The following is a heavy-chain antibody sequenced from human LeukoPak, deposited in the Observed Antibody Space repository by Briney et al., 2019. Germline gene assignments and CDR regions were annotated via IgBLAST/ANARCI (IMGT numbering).Heavy chain of an antibody. CDR2: ISHDGSVE. CDR3: AREGGEDEPYFDY. D-gene: IGHD1-26*01. Sequence: GGSLRLSCAASDFTFSSYGMHWVRQAPGKGLECVAFISHDGSVEKFADSVKGRFTISRDNSKNTLYLQMNSLRAEDTAVYYCAREGGEDEPYFDYWGQGTLVTVSS. J-gene: IGHJ4*02. CDR1: DFTFSSYG. V-gene: IGHV3-30*02.